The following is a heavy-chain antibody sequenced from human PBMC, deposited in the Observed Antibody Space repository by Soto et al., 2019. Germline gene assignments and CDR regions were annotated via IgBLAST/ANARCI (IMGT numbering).Heavy chain of an antibody. D-gene: IGHD5-18*01. Sequence: SETLSLTCTFSGGSISSYYWSWIRQPPGKGLEWIGYIYYSGSTNYNPSLKSRVTISVDTSKNQFSLKLSSVTAADTAVYYCARGPATAMVLGYFDYWGQGTLVTVSS. CDR2: IYYSGST. CDR1: GGSISSYY. V-gene: IGHV4-59*01. CDR3: ARGPATAMVLGYFDY. J-gene: IGHJ4*02.